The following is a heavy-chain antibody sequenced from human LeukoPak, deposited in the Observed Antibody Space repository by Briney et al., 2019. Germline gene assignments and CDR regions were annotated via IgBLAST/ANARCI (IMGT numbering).Heavy chain of an antibody. CDR1: GFTFSGYY. CDR3: TRVGYIDEGIDY. Sequence: GGSLRLSCAASGFTFSGYYMSWIRQAPGKGLEWVSYISSSGSTIYYADSVKGRFTISRDNAKNSVYLQMNSLRAEDTAIYYCTRVGYIDEGIDYWGQGTLVTVSS. CDR2: ISSSGSTI. J-gene: IGHJ4*02. V-gene: IGHV3-11*04. D-gene: IGHD5-24*01.